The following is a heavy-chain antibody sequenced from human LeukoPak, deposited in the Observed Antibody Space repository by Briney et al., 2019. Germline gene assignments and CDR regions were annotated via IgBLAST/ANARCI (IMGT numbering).Heavy chain of an antibody. D-gene: IGHD6-13*01. Sequence: ASVKVSCKASGGTFSSYAISWVRQAPGQGLEWMGGIIPIFGTANYAQKFQGRVTITADKSTSTAYMELSSLRSEDTAVYYCARGSGGSSWYLSHYYYYMDVWGKGTTVTVSS. J-gene: IGHJ6*03. CDR1: GGTFSSYA. CDR2: IIPIFGTA. CDR3: ARGSGGSSWYLSHYYYYMDV. V-gene: IGHV1-69*06.